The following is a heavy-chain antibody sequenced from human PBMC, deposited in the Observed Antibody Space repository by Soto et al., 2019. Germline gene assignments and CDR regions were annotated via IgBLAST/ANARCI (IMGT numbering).Heavy chain of an antibody. CDR2: IGAYNGNT. Sequence: ASVKVSCKASGYTFTSYGISWVGQAPGQGLEWMGWIGAYNGNTNYAQKLQGRVTMTTDTSTSTAYMELRSPRSDDTAVYYCARVGCSSTSCSWNNWFDPWGQGTLVTVSS. V-gene: IGHV1-18*01. D-gene: IGHD2-2*01. J-gene: IGHJ5*02. CDR1: GYTFTSYG. CDR3: ARVGCSSTSCSWNNWFDP.